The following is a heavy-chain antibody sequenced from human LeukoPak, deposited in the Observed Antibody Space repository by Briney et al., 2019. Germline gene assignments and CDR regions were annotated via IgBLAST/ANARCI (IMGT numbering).Heavy chain of an antibody. D-gene: IGHD6-19*01. J-gene: IGHJ4*02. V-gene: IGHV3-30*04. CDR3: ARVPDSSGWAGDY. Sequence: GGSLTLTCAASGFTFSSYAIHWVRQAPAKGLEWVAVISKDGSDKYYADSVQCRFTSSRDNSRNTLLLHMNSLGGEDTVVYYCARVPDSSGWAGDYWGQGTLVTVSS. CDR1: GFTFSSYA. CDR2: ISKDGSDK.